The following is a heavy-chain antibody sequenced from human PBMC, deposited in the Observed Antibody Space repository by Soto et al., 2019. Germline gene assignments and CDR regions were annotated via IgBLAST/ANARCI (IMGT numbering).Heavy chain of an antibody. J-gene: IGHJ5*02. Sequence: TSLTISHTCSVSGESSSNSRFYCARIRQPPGEGLEWIGSIYHTGNAYYNPSLKSRVTIFVDTSKNQFSLKLTSVTAADTALYYCARDYFDSSDYTTNWFDPWGQGALVTVSS. CDR2: IYHTGNA. D-gene: IGHD3-22*01. CDR1: GESSSNSRFY. CDR3: ARDYFDSSDYTTNWFDP. V-gene: IGHV4-39*01.